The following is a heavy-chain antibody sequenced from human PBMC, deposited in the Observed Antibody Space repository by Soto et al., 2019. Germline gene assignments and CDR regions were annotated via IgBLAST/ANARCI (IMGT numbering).Heavy chain of an antibody. CDR3: ARHPSDFWFDP. CDR1: GASFSGYF. V-gene: IGHV4-39*01. D-gene: IGHD2-21*02. Sequence: SETLSLTCAVYGASFSGYFWGWIRQPPGKGLEWIGSKYYSWSTYYNPSLKSRVTVSVDTSKYQFSLKLSSVTTADTAVYYCARHPSDFWFDPWGQGTLVTVSS. CDR2: KYYSWST. J-gene: IGHJ5*02.